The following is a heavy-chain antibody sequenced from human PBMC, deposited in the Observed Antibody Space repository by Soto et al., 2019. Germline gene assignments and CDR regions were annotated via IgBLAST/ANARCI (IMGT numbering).Heavy chain of an antibody. D-gene: IGHD3-10*01. J-gene: IGHJ3*02. Sequence: GGSLRLSCAASGFTFSSYAMHWVRQAPGKGLEYVSAISSNGGRTYYANSVKGRFTISRDNSKNTLYLQMGSLRAEDMAVYYCARGPYYYGSGSSAFDIWGQGTMVTVSS. V-gene: IGHV3-64*01. CDR2: ISSNGGRT. CDR3: ARGPYYYGSGSSAFDI. CDR1: GFTFSSYA.